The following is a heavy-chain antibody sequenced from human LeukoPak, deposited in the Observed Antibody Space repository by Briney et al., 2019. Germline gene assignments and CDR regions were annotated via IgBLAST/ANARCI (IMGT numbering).Heavy chain of an antibody. V-gene: IGHV3-7*04. J-gene: IGHJ3*02. Sequence: GGSLRLSCAASEFTFSNYWMTWVRQAPGKGLEWVANIKQDGSEKYYVDSVKGRFTISRDNAKNSLYLQMDRLRREGTAVYYCARQGSSNTWYVAFDIWGQGTMVTVSS. CDR3: ARQGSSNTWYVAFDI. CDR2: IKQDGSEK. CDR1: EFTFSNYW. D-gene: IGHD2-2*01.